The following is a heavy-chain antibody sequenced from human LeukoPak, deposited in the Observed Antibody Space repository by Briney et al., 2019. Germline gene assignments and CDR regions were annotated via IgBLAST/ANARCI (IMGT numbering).Heavy chain of an antibody. CDR1: GFTFSSYS. J-gene: IGHJ4*02. Sequence: GGSLRLSCAASGFTFSSYSMNWVRQAPGKGLEWVSSITSSSSYIYFADSLKGRFTISRDNAKNSPYLQMNSLRAEDTAVYYCARDRAIQLFDYWGQGTLVTVYS. CDR3: ARDRAIQLFDY. V-gene: IGHV3-21*01. D-gene: IGHD5-18*01. CDR2: ITSSSSYI.